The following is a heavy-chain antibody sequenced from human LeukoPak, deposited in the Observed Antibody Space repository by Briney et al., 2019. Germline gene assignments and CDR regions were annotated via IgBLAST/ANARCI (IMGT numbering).Heavy chain of an antibody. V-gene: IGHV4-4*02. CDR1: GGSISSSNW. J-gene: IGHJ4*02. Sequence: PSGTLSLTCAVSGGSISSSNWWSWVRQPPGKGLEWIGEIYHSGSTNYNPSLKSRVTISVDKSKNQFSLKLSSVTAADTAVYYCARAPQANYYGSGSPGRYFDYWGQGTLVTVSS. D-gene: IGHD3-10*01. CDR2: IYHSGST. CDR3: ARAPQANYYGSGSPGRYFDY.